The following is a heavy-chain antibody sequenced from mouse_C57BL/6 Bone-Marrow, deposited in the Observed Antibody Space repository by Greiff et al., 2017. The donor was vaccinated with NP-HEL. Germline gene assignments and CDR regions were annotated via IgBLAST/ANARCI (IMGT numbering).Heavy chain of an antibody. Sequence: EVHLVESGAELVKPGASVKLSCTASGFNIKDYYMHWVKQRTEQGLEWIGRIDPEDGETKYAPKFQGKATITADTSSNTAYLQLSSLTSEDTAVYYCAPRGYLLWLRRGYFDVWGTGTTVTVSS. CDR2: IDPEDGET. J-gene: IGHJ1*03. CDR3: APRGYLLWLRRGYFDV. D-gene: IGHD2-2*01. CDR1: GFNIKDYY. V-gene: IGHV14-2*01.